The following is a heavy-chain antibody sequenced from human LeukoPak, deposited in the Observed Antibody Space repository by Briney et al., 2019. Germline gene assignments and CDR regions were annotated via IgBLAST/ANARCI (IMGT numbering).Heavy chain of an antibody. CDR3: ARHDRYYDILTGYS. Sequence: PSETLSLTCAVYGGSISSSSYYWGWIRQPPGKGLEWIGSIYYSGSTYYNPSLKSRVTISVDTSKNQFSLKLSSVTAADTAVYYCARHDRYYDILTGYSWGQGTLVTVSS. CDR1: GGSISSSSYY. CDR2: IYYSGST. V-gene: IGHV4-39*01. J-gene: IGHJ4*02. D-gene: IGHD3-9*01.